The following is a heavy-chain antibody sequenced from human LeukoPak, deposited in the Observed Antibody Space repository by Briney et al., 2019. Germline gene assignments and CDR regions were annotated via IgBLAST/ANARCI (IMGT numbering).Heavy chain of an antibody. CDR3: AKPRRLAAEGWFDP. CDR2: IYYSGST. D-gene: IGHD6-13*01. J-gene: IGHJ5*02. CDR1: GGSISSSSYY. V-gene: IGHV4-39*01. Sequence: SETLSLTCTVSGGSISSSSYYRGWIRQPPGKGLEWIGSIYYSGSTYYNPSLKSRVTISVDTSKNQFSLKLSSVTAADTAVYYCAKPRRLAAEGWFDPWGQGTLVTVSS.